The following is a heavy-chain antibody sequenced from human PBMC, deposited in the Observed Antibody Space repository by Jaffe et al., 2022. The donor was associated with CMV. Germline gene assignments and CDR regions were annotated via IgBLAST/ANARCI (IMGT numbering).Heavy chain of an antibody. V-gene: IGHV1-69*01. Sequence: QVQLVQSGAEVKKPGSSVKVSCKASGGTFSSYAISWVRQAPGQGLEWMGGIIPIFGTANYAQKFQGRVTITADESTSTAYMELSSLRSEDTAVYYCARVGGDGYKQTYYYYYGMDVWGQGTTVTVSS. CDR1: GGTFSSYA. CDR3: ARVGGDGYKQTYYYYYGMDV. J-gene: IGHJ6*02. CDR2: IIPIFGTA. D-gene: IGHD5-12*01.